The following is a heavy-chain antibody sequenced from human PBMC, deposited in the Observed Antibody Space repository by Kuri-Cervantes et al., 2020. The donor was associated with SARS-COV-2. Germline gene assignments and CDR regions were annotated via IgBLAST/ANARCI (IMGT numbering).Heavy chain of an antibody. CDR2: IYYSGST. D-gene: IGHD7-27*01. J-gene: IGHJ6*03. V-gene: IGHV4-28*03. CDR3: ARAAGDQGEYYYYYYMDV. Sequence: SQTLSLTCAVPGYSISSSNWWGWIRQPPGKGLEWIGYIYYSGSTYYNPSLKSRVTISVDTSKNQFSLKLSSVTAADTAVYYCARAAGDQGEYYYYYYMDVWGKGTTVTVSS. CDR1: GYSISSSNW.